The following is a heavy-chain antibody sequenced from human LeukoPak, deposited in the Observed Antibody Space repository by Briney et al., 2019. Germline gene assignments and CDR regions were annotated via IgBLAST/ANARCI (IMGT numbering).Heavy chain of an antibody. CDR3: VKPDSSGWLRYYFDY. CDR1: GFTFSNYA. Sequence: GGSLRLSCSASGFTFSNYAMHWVRQAPGKGLEYVSAISSDGGGAYYADSVKGRFTISRDNSKNTLYLQMSSLRAADTALYYCVKPDSSGWLRYYFDYWGQGTLVTVSS. J-gene: IGHJ4*02. V-gene: IGHV3-64D*06. D-gene: IGHD6-19*01. CDR2: ISSDGGGA.